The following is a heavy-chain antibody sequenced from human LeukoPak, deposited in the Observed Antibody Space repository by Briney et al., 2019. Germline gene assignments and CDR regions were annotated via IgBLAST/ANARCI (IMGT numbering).Heavy chain of an antibody. CDR3: ARRAYYYDSSGYYDC. V-gene: IGHV4-30-4*01. D-gene: IGHD3-22*01. CDR2: IYYSGST. J-gene: IGHJ4*02. CDR1: GGSISSGDYY. Sequence: KASETLSLTCTVSGGSISSGDYYWSWIRQPPGKGLEWIGYIYYSGSTYYNPSLKSRVTISVDTSKNQFSLNLSSVTAADTAVYFCARRAYYYDSSGYYDCWGQGTLVTVSS.